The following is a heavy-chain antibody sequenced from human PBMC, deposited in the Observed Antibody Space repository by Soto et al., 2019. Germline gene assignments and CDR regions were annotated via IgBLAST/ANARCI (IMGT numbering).Heavy chain of an antibody. CDR1: GFTFSSYW. CDR2: IKHYGSEK. J-gene: IGHJ4*01. V-gene: IGHV3-7*01. CDR3: SRTTYSDY. Sequence: GGSLRLSCVASGFTFSSYWMSWVRQAPGKGLEWVANIKHYGSEKYYVDSVKGRFTISRDNAKNPLYLQMNSLRAEDTAVYYCSRTTYSDYWGQGTLVTVSS.